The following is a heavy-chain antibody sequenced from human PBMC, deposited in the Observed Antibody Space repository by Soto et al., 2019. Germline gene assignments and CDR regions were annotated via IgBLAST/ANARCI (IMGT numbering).Heavy chain of an antibody. Sequence: SLRLSCAASGFTFSSYAMHWVRQAPGKGLEWVAVISYDGSNKYYADSVKGRFTISRDNSKNTLYLQMNSLRAEDTAVYYCARNPGIVVVVAAASSERYYYGMDVWGQGTTVTVS. V-gene: IGHV3-30-3*01. D-gene: IGHD2-15*01. CDR3: ARNPGIVVVVAAASSERYYYGMDV. J-gene: IGHJ6*02. CDR2: ISYDGSNK. CDR1: GFTFSSYA.